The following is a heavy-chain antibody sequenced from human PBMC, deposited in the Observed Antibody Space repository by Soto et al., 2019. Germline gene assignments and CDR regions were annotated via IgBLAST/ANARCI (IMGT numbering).Heavy chain of an antibody. CDR1: GGTFSSYA. D-gene: IGHD5-12*01. CDR3: VRVIAIPGYPDN. V-gene: IGHV1-69*12. CDR2: IVPIVDTS. J-gene: IGHJ4*02. Sequence: QVQLVQSGAEVRQPASSVKVSCKTSGGTFSSYAISWVRQAPGQGLEWMGGIVPIVDTSTYAQKFQGRVTITADESTSKAYMELSNLRSNDTAVYYCVRVIAIPGYPDNWGQGTLFTVSS.